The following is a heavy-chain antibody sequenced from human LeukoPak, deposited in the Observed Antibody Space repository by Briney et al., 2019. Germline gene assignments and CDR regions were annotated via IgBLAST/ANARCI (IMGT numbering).Heavy chain of an antibody. J-gene: IGHJ4*02. CDR1: GFTLSSYA. V-gene: IGHV3-30-3*01. Sequence: GGSLRLSCAASGFTLSSYAMHWVRQAPGKGLEWVAVISYDGSNKYYADSVKGRFTISRDNSKNMLYLQMNSLRAEDTAVYYCAGRPYSSSWYDFDYWGQGTLVTVSS. D-gene: IGHD6-13*01. CDR2: ISYDGSNK. CDR3: AGRPYSSSWYDFDY.